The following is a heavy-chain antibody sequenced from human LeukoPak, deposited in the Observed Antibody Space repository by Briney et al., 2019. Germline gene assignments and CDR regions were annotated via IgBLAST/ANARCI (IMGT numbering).Heavy chain of an antibody. CDR3: ARALKYYYDSSGDDAFDI. V-gene: IGHV4-38-2*02. CDR1: GYFISTGYY. CDR2: IYHSGNN. D-gene: IGHD3-22*01. Sequence: SETLSLTRTVSGYFISTGYYWGWIRQPPGKGLEWIAIIYHSGNNYYNPSLKSRVTISVDTSKNQFSLKLSSVTAADTAVYYCARALKYYYDSSGDDAFDIWGQGTMVTVSS. J-gene: IGHJ3*02.